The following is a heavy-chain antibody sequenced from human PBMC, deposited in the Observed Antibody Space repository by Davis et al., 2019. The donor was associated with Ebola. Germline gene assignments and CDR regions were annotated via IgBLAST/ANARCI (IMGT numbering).Heavy chain of an antibody. J-gene: IGHJ6*02. CDR3: AKDIAHTIFGVVIISYYYYGMDV. CDR2: ISGDGGST. V-gene: IGHV3-43*02. Sequence: GESLKISCAASGFTFSSYSMNWVRQAPGKGLEWVSLISGDGGSTYYADSVKGRFTISRDNSKNSLYLQMNSLRTEDTALYYCAKDIAHTIFGVVIISYYYYGMDVWGQGTTVTVSS. D-gene: IGHD3-3*01. CDR1: GFTFSSYS.